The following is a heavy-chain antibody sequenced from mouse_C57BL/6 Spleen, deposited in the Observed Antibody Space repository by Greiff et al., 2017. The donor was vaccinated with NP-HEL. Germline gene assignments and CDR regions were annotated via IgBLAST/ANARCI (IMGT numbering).Heavy chain of an antibody. V-gene: IGHV1-64*01. Sequence: QVQLQQSGAELVKPGASVKLSCKASGYTFTSYWMHWVKQRPGQGLEWIGMIHPNSGSTNYNEKFKSKATLTVDKSSSTAYMQLSSLTSEDSAVYFRARLDSILFDYWGQGTTLTVSS. J-gene: IGHJ2*01. CDR1: GYTFTSYW. CDR3: ARLDSILFDY. D-gene: IGHD2-3*01. CDR2: IHPNSGST.